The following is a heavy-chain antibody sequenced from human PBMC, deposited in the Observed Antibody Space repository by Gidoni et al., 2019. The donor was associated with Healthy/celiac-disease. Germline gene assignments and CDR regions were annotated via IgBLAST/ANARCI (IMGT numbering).Heavy chain of an antibody. CDR3: ASLVPAAMSGYYFDY. J-gene: IGHJ4*02. Sequence: QVQLVQSGAEVKKPGASVNVSCQASGSTFTSSGISWVRQAPGQGLEWMGWISAYNSNTNYAQKLQGRVTMTTDTSTSTAYMELRSLRSDDTAVYYCASLVPAAMSGYYFDYWGQGTLVTVSS. CDR2: ISAYNSNT. D-gene: IGHD2-2*01. V-gene: IGHV1-18*01. CDR1: GSTFTSSG.